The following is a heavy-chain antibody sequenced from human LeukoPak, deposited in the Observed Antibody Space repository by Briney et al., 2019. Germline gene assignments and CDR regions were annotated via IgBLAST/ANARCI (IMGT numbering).Heavy chain of an antibody. D-gene: IGHD6-13*01. Sequence: GGSLRLSCEDSRFTFDDYGMSGVRQAPGKGLECGCGINWDGGNTHCAESVRGRVTISRDNAKNSLFMQMSSLRAEDTGLYYCARDVSSNWYSFNLWGQGTLVTVSS. J-gene: IGHJ4*02. CDR3: ARDVSSNWYSFNL. V-gene: IGHV3-20*04. CDR2: INWDGGNT. CDR1: RFTFDDYG.